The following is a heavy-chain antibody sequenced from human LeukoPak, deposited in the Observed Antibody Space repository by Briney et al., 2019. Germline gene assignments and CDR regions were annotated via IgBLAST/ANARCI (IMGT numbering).Heavy chain of an antibody. V-gene: IGHV4-39*07. J-gene: IGHJ6*03. CDR1: GGSISSSSYY. Sequence: SETLSLTCTVSGGSISSSSYYWGWIRQPPGKGLEWIGSIYYSGSTNYNPSLKSRVTISVDTSKNQFSLKLSSVTAADTAVYYCARGGKTITYYYYYYMDVWGKGTTVTISS. CDR3: ARGGKTITYYYYYYMDV. D-gene: IGHD1-14*01. CDR2: IYYSGST.